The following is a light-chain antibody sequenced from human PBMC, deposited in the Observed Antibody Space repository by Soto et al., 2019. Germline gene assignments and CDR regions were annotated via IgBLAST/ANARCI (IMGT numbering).Light chain of an antibody. J-gene: IGLJ2*01. CDR1: SSDVGSYNL. CDR3: CSYAGSSTVV. CDR2: EGS. V-gene: IGLV2-23*01. Sequence: QSALTQPASVSGSPGQSITISCTGTSSDVGSYNLVSWYQQHPGKAPKLMIYEGSKRPAGVSNRFSGSKSGNTAPLTISGLQAEDEAEYYCCSYAGSSTVVFGGGTKLTVL.